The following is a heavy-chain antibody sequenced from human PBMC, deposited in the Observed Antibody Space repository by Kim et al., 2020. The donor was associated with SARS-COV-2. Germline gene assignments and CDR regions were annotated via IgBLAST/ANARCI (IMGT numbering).Heavy chain of an antibody. CDR1: GFTFSSYA. J-gene: IGHJ4*02. V-gene: IGHV3-30*04. Sequence: GSLRLSCLASGFTFSSYAMSWIRQAPGKGPEWVAVTSSDGSIIYYADSVKGRFTISRANSRNTLYLDMDSLSAQDTAIYYCAREGYASGTMGDFDYWGQGTLVTVSS. CDR3: AREGYASGTMGDFDY. CDR2: TSSDGSII. D-gene: IGHD3-10*01.